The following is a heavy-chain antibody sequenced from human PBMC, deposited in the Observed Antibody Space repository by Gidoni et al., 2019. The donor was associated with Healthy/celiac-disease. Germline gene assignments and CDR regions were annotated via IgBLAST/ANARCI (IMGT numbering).Heavy chain of an antibody. Sequence: QVQLVQSGDAEKKPGSSVKVSCKDSGGTFSSYAISWVRQAPGQGLGWMGGIIPIFGTANYAQNFQGRVTITADESTSTAYMELSSLRSEDTAVYYFARQRWFGTDLGAFDIWGQGTMVTVSS. D-gene: IGHD3-10*01. J-gene: IGHJ3*02. CDR3: ARQRWFGTDLGAFDI. CDR2: IIPIFGTA. CDR1: GGTFSSYA. V-gene: IGHV1-69*01.